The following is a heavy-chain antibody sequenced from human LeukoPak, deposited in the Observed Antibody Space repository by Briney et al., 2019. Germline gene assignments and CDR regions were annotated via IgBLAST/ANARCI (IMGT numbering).Heavy chain of an antibody. CDR1: GYTFTSYG. CDR3: AGQGRDYYDSSGYYLLWYFDL. V-gene: IGHV1-18*01. Sequence: GASVKVSCKASGYTFTSYGISWVRQAPGQGLEWMGWISAYNGNTNYAQKLQGRVTMTTDTSTSTAYMELRSLRSDDTAVYYCAGQGRDYYDSSGYYLLWYFDLRGRGTLVTVSS. J-gene: IGHJ2*01. D-gene: IGHD3-22*01. CDR2: ISAYNGNT.